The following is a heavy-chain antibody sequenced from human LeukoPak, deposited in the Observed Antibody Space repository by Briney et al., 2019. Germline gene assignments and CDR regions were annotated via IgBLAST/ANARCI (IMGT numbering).Heavy chain of an antibody. CDR2: IYYSGTT. Sequence: KSSETLSLTCTVSGGSISSSPYYWGWIRQPPGKGLEWIGSIYYSGTTHYNPSLESRVTISVDTSKNQFSLKLSSVTAADTAVYYCARAIAAANYFDYWGQGTLVTVSS. J-gene: IGHJ4*02. CDR3: ARAIAAANYFDY. CDR1: GGSISSSPYY. D-gene: IGHD6-13*01. V-gene: IGHV4-39*07.